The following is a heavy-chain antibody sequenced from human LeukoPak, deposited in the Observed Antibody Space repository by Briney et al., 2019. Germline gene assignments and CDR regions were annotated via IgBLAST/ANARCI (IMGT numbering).Heavy chain of an antibody. V-gene: IGHV4-61*01. Sequence: SETLSLTCTVSGYSISSGYYWGWIRQPPGKGLEWIGYIYYSGSTNYNPSLKSRVTISVDTSKNQFSLKLSSVTAADTAVYYCARADIAAAGAYYYYYYYMDVWGKGTTVTVSS. CDR3: ARADIAAAGAYYYYYYYMDV. D-gene: IGHD6-13*01. J-gene: IGHJ6*03. CDR1: GYSISSGYY. CDR2: IYYSGST.